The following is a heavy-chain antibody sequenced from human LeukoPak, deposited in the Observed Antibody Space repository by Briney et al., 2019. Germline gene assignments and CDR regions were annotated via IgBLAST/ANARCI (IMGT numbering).Heavy chain of an antibody. J-gene: IGHJ4*02. CDR2: ISYDGSNK. Sequence: PGRSLRLSCAASGFTFSSYAMHWVRQAPGKGLEWVAVISYDGSNKYYADSVKGRFTISRDNSKNTLYLQMNSLRAEDTAVYYCARGSGYYGSGSYYDFDYWGQGTLVTVSS. D-gene: IGHD3-10*01. V-gene: IGHV3-30*04. CDR3: ARGSGYYGSGSYYDFDY. CDR1: GFTFSSYA.